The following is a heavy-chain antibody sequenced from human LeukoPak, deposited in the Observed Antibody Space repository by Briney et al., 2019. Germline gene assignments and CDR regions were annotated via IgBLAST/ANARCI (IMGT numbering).Heavy chain of an antibody. CDR1: GFTFSSYG. V-gene: IGHV3-33*01. D-gene: IGHD2-2*01. Sequence: RGALRLSCAASGFTFSSYGMHWVRRAPGKGLEWVAVILYDGSNKYYADSVKGRFTISRDNSKNTLYLQMNSLRAEDTAVYYCARAASYCSSTSCYPPDDYWGQGTLVTVSS. J-gene: IGHJ4*02. CDR3: ARAASYCSSTSCYPPDDY. CDR2: ILYDGSNK.